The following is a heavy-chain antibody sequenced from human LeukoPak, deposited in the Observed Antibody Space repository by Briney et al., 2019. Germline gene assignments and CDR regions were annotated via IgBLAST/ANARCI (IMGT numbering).Heavy chain of an antibody. CDR3: ARGSLGSSSDY. CDR2: IYYSGST. D-gene: IGHD3-10*01. Sequence: SQTLSLTCTVSGGSISSGGYYWSWIRQHPGKGLEWIGYIYYSGSTYYNPSLKSRVTISVETSKNQFSLKLSSVTAADTAVYYCARGSLGSSSDYWGQGTLVTVSS. J-gene: IGHJ4*02. CDR1: GGSISSGGYY. V-gene: IGHV4-31*03.